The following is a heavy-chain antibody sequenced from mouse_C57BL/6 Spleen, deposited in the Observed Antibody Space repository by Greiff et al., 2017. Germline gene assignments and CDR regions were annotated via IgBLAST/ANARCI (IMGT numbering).Heavy chain of an antibody. CDR2: IYPRSGNT. CDR1: GYTFTSYG. J-gene: IGHJ2*01. V-gene: IGHV1-81*01. D-gene: IGHD4-1*01. Sequence: VHLVESGAELARPGASVKLSCKASGYTFTSYGISWVKQRTGQGLEWIGEIYPRSGNTYYNEKFKGKATLTADKSSSTAYMELRSLTSEDSAVYFCARSGLTGSLYYFDYWGQGTTLTVSS. CDR3: ARSGLTGSLYYFDY.